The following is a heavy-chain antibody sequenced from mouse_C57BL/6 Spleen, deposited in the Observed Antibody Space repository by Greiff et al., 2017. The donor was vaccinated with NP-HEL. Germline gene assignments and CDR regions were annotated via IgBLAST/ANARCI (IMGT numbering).Heavy chain of an antibody. D-gene: IGHD1-1*01. CDR3: ARSITTVDY. CDR1: GYTFTSYW. V-gene: IGHV1-69*01. Sequence: QVQLQQPGAELVMPGASVKLSCKASGYTFTSYWMHWVKQRPGQGLEWIGEIDPSDSYTNYNQKFKGKSTLTVDKSSSTAYMQVSSLTSEDSAVYYCARSITTVDYWGQGTTLTVSS. J-gene: IGHJ2*01. CDR2: IDPSDSYT.